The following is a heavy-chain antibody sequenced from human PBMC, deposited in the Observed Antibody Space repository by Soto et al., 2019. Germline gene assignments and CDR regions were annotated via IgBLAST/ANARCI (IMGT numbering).Heavy chain of an antibody. D-gene: IGHD3-10*01. CDR3: ARARGGSGSYYKPTYYYYYMDV. V-gene: IGHV4-34*01. CDR2: INHSGST. Sequence: SETLSLTCAVYGGSFSGYYWSWIRQPPGKGLEWIGEINHSGSTNYNPSLKSRVTISVDTSKNQFSLKLSSVTAADTAVYYCARARGGSGSYYKPTYYYYYMDVWGKGTTVTVSS. CDR1: GGSFSGYY. J-gene: IGHJ6*03.